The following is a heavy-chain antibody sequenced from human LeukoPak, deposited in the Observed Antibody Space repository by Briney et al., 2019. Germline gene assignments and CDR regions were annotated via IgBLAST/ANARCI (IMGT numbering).Heavy chain of an antibody. Sequence: GGSLRLSCAASGFTFSSYAMSWVRQAPGKGLEWVSAISGSGGSTYYADSVKGRFTISRDNSKNTLYLQMNSLRAEDTAVYYCAKSPLLWFGELKLFDYWSQGTLVTVSS. D-gene: IGHD3-10*01. CDR1: GFTFSSYA. CDR3: AKSPLLWFGELKLFDY. CDR2: ISGSGGST. V-gene: IGHV3-23*01. J-gene: IGHJ4*02.